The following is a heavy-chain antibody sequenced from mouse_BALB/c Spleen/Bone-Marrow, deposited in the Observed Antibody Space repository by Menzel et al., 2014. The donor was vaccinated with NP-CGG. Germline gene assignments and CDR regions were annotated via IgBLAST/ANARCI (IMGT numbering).Heavy chain of an antibody. Sequence: QVQLQQSGPELVSPGVSVKISCKDSGYTFTENAMHWVKQSHAKSLEWIGVISTSSGNTNYNQKFKGKATMTVDKSSSTSYMGLARLTSEDSAIYYCASTAGTKYDYFAYWGQGTTLTVSS. D-gene: IGHD1-2*01. CDR2: ISTSSGNT. V-gene: IGHV1-67*01. J-gene: IGHJ2*01. CDR3: ASTAGTKYDYFAY. CDR1: GYTFTENA.